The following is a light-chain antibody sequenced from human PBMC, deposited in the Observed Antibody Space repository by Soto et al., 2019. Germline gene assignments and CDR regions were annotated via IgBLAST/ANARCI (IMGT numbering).Light chain of an antibody. V-gene: IGKV3-11*01. CDR1: QSVSSY. Sequence: EIVLTQSPATLSLSPGERATLSCRASQSVSSYLAWYQHKPCQAPRLLIYDASNRSTGIPARFSGSGSGTDFTLTISRLEPGDFAVYYCLHRYNWPLTFGGGTKVEV. CDR3: LHRYNWPLT. J-gene: IGKJ4*01. CDR2: DAS.